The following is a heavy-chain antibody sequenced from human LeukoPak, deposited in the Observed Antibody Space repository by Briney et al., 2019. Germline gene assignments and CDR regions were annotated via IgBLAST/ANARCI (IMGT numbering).Heavy chain of an antibody. D-gene: IGHD6-13*01. CDR2: IYTSGST. V-gene: IGHV4-61*02. J-gene: IGHJ4*02. Sequence: SQTLSLTCTVSGGSISSGSYYWSWIRQPAGKGLEWIGRIYTSGSTNYNPSLKSRVTISVDTSKNQFSLKLSSVTAADTAVYYCARHPIAAAGYFDYWGQGTLVTVSS. CDR1: GGSISSGSYY. CDR3: ARHPIAAAGYFDY.